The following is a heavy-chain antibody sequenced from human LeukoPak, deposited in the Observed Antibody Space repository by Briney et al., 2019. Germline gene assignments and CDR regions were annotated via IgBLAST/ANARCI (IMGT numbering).Heavy chain of an antibody. D-gene: IGHD5-24*01. Sequence: SETLSLTCTVSGGSISSNLYYWGWIRQPPGKGLEWIGYFYYSGSTYYNPSLKSRVTISVDTSRNQFSLKLSSVTAADTAVYYCARVRWLQLGHFDYWGQGSLVTVSS. V-gene: IGHV4-39*07. CDR3: ARVRWLQLGHFDY. CDR1: GGSISSNLYY. J-gene: IGHJ4*02. CDR2: FYYSGST.